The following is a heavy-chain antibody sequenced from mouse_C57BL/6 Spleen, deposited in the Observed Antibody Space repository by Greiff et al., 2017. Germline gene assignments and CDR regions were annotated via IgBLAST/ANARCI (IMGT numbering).Heavy chain of an antibody. V-gene: IGHV2-5*01. CDR2: IWRGGST. Sequence: VQLQQSGPGLVQPSQSLSITCTVSGFSLTSYGVHWVRQSPGKGLEWLGVIWRGGSTDYNAAFMSRLSITKENSKIQVFFKMNSLQADDTTIYYCATYGSNPRYYAMDYWGQGTSVTVSS. J-gene: IGHJ4*01. CDR1: GFSLTSYG. CDR3: ATYGSNPRYYAMDY. D-gene: IGHD1-1*01.